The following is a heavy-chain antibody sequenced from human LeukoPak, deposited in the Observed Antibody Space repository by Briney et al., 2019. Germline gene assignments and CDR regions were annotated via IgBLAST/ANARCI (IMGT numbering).Heavy chain of an antibody. V-gene: IGHV3-74*01. CDR1: GFTFSSYW. J-gene: IGHJ4*02. CDR2: TNSDGSST. D-gene: IGHD4-23*01. Sequence: GGSLRLSCAAPGFTFSSYWMHWVRQAPGKGLVWVSRTNSDGSSTSYADSVKGRFTISRDNAKNTLYLQMNSLRAEDTAVYYCAKGGMEMTTVVTYFDYWGQGTLVTVSS. CDR3: AKGGMEMTTVVTYFDY.